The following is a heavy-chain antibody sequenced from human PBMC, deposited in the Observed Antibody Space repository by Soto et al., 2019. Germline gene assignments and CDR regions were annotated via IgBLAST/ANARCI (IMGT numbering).Heavy chain of an antibody. V-gene: IGHV4-30-4*01. CDR1: GCSISSGDYF. D-gene: IGHD2-15*01. CDR3: ATLPPRIEVTVLPIPT. Sequence: PSETLSLTCTVSGCSISSGDYFWSWIRQPPGKGLEWIGYIYYSGSTYYNPSLRGRVTISVDKSNNQFSLTLKYVTAADTAVYYCATLPPRIEVTVLPIPTWGQGTLVTVSS. CDR2: IYYSGST. J-gene: IGHJ5*02.